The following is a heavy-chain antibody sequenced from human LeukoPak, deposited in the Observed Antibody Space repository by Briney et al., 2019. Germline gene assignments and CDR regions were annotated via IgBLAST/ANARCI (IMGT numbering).Heavy chain of an antibody. CDR1: GGSISSYY. J-gene: IGHJ4*02. Sequence: SETLSLTCTVSGGSISSYYWSWIRQPAGKGLEWIGRIYTSGSTNYNPSLKSRVTMSVDTSKNQFSLKLSSVTAEDTAVYYCAKGRGPYGDYDFDYWGQGTLVTVSS. V-gene: IGHV4-4*07. CDR3: AKGRGPYGDYDFDY. CDR2: IYTSGST. D-gene: IGHD4-17*01.